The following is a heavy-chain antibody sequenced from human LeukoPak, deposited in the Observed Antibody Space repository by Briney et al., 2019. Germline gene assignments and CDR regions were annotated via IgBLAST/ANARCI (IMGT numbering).Heavy chain of an antibody. CDR3: AKDSAKKYDDY. J-gene: IGHJ4*02. V-gene: IGHV4-39*02. CDR1: GGSITSSSYY. Sequence: SETLSLTCTISGGSITSSSYYWGWIRQPPGKGLEWIGSISYSGSTYYNPSLKSRVVIFVDTSKNQFSLKLSSVTAADTAVYYCAKDSAKKYDDYWGQGTLVTVSS. D-gene: IGHD2/OR15-2a*01. CDR2: ISYSGST.